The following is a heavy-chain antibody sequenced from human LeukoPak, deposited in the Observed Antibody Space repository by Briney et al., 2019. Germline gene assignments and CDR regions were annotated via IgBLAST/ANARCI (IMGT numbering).Heavy chain of an antibody. Sequence: ASVKVSCKASGGTFSSYAISWVRQAPGQGLEWMGGIIPIFGTANYAQRFQGRVTITADKSTSTAYMELSSLRSEDTAVYYCARDRPWELPTGLAQTHIDAFDIWGQGTMVTVSS. V-gene: IGHV1-69*06. J-gene: IGHJ3*02. CDR2: IIPIFGTA. D-gene: IGHD1-26*01. CDR3: ARDRPWELPTGLAQTHIDAFDI. CDR1: GGTFSSYA.